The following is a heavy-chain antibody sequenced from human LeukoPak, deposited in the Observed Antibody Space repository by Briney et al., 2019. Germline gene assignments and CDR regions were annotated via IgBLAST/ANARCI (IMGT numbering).Heavy chain of an antibody. Sequence: GGSLRLSCAASGFTLSSYEMNWVRQAPGKGLEWVSYISSSGSTIYYADTVKGRFTISRDNAKNSLYLQMNSLRAEDTAVYYCAELGITMIGGVWGKGTTVTISS. CDR1: GFTLSSYE. D-gene: IGHD3-10*02. V-gene: IGHV3-48*03. CDR2: ISSSGSTI. J-gene: IGHJ6*04. CDR3: AELGITMIGGV.